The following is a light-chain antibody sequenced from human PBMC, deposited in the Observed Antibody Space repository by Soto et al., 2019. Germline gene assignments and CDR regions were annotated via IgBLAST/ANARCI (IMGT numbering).Light chain of an antibody. V-gene: IGKV3D-20*02. Sequence: EVVLTQSPGTLSLSPGERATLSCRASQSVAANYLAWYQQKRGQAPRLLIYGASSRATGIPDRFSGSGSGTDFTLTISSLEPEDFAVYYCQHRSIWPVSFGQGTRLEIK. J-gene: IGKJ5*01. CDR1: QSVAANY. CDR3: QHRSIWPVS. CDR2: GAS.